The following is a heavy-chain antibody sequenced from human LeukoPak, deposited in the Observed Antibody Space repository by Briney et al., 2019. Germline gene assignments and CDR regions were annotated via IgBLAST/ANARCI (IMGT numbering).Heavy chain of an antibody. Sequence: GGSLRLSCAASGFTFDDYAMHWVRQAPGKGLEWVSGISWNSGSIGYADSMKGRFTISRDNAKSSLYLQMNSLRAEDTALYYCAKDGNHYYGSGSYILSWFDPWGQGTLVTVSS. V-gene: IGHV3-9*01. CDR1: GFTFDDYA. D-gene: IGHD3-10*01. CDR3: AKDGNHYYGSGSYILSWFDP. J-gene: IGHJ5*02. CDR2: ISWNSGSI.